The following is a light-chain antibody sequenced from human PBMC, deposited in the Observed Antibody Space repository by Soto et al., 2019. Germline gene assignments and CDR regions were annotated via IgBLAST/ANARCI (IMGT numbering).Light chain of an antibody. CDR1: QAVPNN. CDR2: EET. J-gene: IGKJ3*01. CDR3: QQVKTYPRT. Sequence: DIHLTQSPSFLSASVGDRVSITCRPSQAVPNNMAWYQQKTGKPPKLLIYEETTLHSGVPSRFSGRKSGTQFTLTFGSLKPEELATYYCQQVKTYPRTVGPGTKVDIK. V-gene: IGKV1-9*01.